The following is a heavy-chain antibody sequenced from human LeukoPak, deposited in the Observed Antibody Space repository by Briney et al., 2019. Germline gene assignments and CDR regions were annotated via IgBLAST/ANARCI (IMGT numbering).Heavy chain of an antibody. CDR1: RGSISNSGYY. Sequence: SETLSVSCTVSRGSISNSGYYWGCIRQPPGKGLEWIGSIYYSGSTYYSPSLKNRVTISVDTSRNQFSLKLTSVTAADTAVYYCARGGSRLTTAGDLDYWGQGALVTVSS. D-gene: IGHD3-16*01. CDR3: ARGGSRLTTAGDLDY. J-gene: IGHJ4*02. CDR2: IYYSGST. V-gene: IGHV4-39*01.